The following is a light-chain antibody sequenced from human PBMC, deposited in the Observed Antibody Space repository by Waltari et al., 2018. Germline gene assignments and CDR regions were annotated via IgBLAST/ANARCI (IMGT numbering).Light chain of an antibody. J-gene: IGKJ1*01. CDR3: QQRTIWSGT. Sequence: VVVTQSPATLSLSPGERATLSCRASQSISTYLAWYPQKPGQAPRLLIYDASNRATGIPARFSGSGSGTDFTLTISSLEPEDFAVYYCQQRTIWSGTFGQGTKVEIK. CDR1: QSISTY. V-gene: IGKV3-11*01. CDR2: DAS.